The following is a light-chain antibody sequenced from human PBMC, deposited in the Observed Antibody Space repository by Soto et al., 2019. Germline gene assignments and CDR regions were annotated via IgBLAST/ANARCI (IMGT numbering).Light chain of an antibody. CDR2: AAS. CDR1: QSISSY. J-gene: IGKJ5*01. V-gene: IGKV1-39*01. CDR3: QQSYSTLSIT. Sequence: ASVGDIVTITCRASQSISSYLNWYQQKPGKAPKLLIYAASSLQSGVPSRFSGSGSGTDFTLTISSLQPEDFATYYCQQSYSTLSITFGQGTRLEIK.